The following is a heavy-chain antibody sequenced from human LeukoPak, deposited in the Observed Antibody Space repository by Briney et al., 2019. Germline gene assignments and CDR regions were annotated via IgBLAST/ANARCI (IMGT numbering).Heavy chain of an antibody. J-gene: IGHJ4*02. CDR3: ATDNCSGGSCLFDY. Sequence: ASVTDSCKVSGYILPELSMHWVGQARGRERAWTGGFDHEDGETIYAQKFQGRVTMTEDTSTDKAYMELSSLRSEDTAVYYCATDNCSGGSCLFDYWGQGTMVSVSS. D-gene: IGHD2-15*01. CDR1: GYILPELS. CDR2: FDHEDGET. V-gene: IGHV1-24*01.